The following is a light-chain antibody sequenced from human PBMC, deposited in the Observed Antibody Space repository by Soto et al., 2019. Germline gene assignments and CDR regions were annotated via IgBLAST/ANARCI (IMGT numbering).Light chain of an antibody. Sequence: HSALTQPASVSGSPGQSITISCTGTSTDVGGYNFVSWYQQYPGEAPKLIIYEVSNRPSGVSNRFSGSKSGNTASLTISGLQAEDEADYHCSSYTSINSRVFGTGTKLTVL. V-gene: IGLV2-14*03. CDR1: STDVGGYNF. J-gene: IGLJ1*01. CDR2: EVS. CDR3: SSYTSINSRV.